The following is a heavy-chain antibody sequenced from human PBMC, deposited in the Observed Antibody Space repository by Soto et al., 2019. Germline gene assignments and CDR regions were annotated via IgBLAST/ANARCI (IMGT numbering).Heavy chain of an antibody. D-gene: IGHD3-3*01. J-gene: IGHJ5*02. V-gene: IGHV3-33*01. CDR2: IWYDGSNK. CDR3: AREHYDFWGGYYEFDP. CDR1: GFTFSSYG. Sequence: GGSLRLSCAASGFTFSSYGMHWVRQAPGKGLEWVAVIWYDGSNKYYADSVKGRFTISRDNSKNTPYLQMNSLRAEDTAVYYCAREHYDFWGGYYEFDPWGQGTLVTVSS.